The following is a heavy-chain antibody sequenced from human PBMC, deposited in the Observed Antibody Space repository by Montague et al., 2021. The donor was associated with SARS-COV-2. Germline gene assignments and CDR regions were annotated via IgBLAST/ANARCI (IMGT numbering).Heavy chain of an antibody. V-gene: IGHV1-18*01. J-gene: IGHJ6*02. CDR1: GYPFTSYG. D-gene: IGHD4-17*01. CDR2: ISAYNGNT. Sequence: SVKVSFKASGYPFTSYGISWLRQAPGQGLEWMGWISAYNGNTNYAQKLQGRVTMTTDTSTSTAYMELRSLRSDDTAVYYCAREVGDYVRYYYGMDVWGQGTTVTVSS. CDR3: AREVGDYVRYYYGMDV.